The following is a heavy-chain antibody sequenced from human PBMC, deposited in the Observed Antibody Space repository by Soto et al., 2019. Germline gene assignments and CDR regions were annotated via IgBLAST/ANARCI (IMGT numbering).Heavy chain of an antibody. CDR2: IIPTLPVT. D-gene: IGHD2-2*01. CDR3: SIGSWSAETFDV. V-gene: IGHV1-69*02. Sequence: QVHLIQSGAEVKKPGSSVKVSCKAAGGTFNTYTHFWVRQAPGHGLEWMGRIIPTLPVTISAQKFQGRLNLTAHESTGTAFMELTSLPSDDTGVYYCSIGSWSAETFDVWGQGKMVTVSS. J-gene: IGHJ3*01. CDR1: GGTFNTYT.